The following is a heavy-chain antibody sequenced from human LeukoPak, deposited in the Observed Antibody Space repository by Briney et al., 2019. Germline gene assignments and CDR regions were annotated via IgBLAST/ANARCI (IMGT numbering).Heavy chain of an antibody. D-gene: IGHD1-26*01. CDR3: ATMKVGATRDAFDI. CDR1: GYTLTELS. Sequence: ASVKVSCKVSGYTLTELSMHWVRQAPGKGLEWMGGFDPEVGETIYAQKFQGRVTMTEDTSTDTAYMELSSLRSEDTAVYYCATMKVGATRDAFDIWGQGTMVTVSS. CDR2: FDPEVGET. J-gene: IGHJ3*02. V-gene: IGHV1-24*01.